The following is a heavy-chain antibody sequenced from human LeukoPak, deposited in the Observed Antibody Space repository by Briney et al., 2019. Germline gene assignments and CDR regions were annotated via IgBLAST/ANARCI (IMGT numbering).Heavy chain of an antibody. D-gene: IGHD6-13*01. CDR1: GFTFSSYG. J-gene: IGHJ2*01. CDR2: ISYDGSNK. Sequence: GGSLRLSCAASGFTFSSYGMHWVRQAPGKGLEWVAVISYDGSNKYYADSVKGRFTISRDNSKNTLYLQMNSLRAEDTAAYYCAKIAAAGLEGYFDLWGRGTLVTVSS. V-gene: IGHV3-30*18. CDR3: AKIAAAGLEGYFDL.